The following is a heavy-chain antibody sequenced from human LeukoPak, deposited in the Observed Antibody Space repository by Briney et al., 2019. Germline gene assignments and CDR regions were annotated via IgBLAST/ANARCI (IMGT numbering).Heavy chain of an antibody. CDR3: ARGLYDSSGY. V-gene: IGHV3-23*01. CDR2: ISGSGGST. CDR1: GFTFSSYA. Sequence: GGSLRLSCAASGFTFSSYAMSWVRQAPGKGLEWVSAISGSGGSTYYADSVKGRFTISRDNAKNSLYLQMNSLRAEDTAVYYCARGLYDSSGYWGQGTLVTVSS. D-gene: IGHD3-22*01. J-gene: IGHJ4*02.